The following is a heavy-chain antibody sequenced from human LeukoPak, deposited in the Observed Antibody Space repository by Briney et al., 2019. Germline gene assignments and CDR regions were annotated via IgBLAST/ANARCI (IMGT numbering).Heavy chain of an antibody. J-gene: IGHJ4*02. V-gene: IGHV4-38-2*02. CDR1: GDSISNAYC. CDR3: ARGIDAYKVGNF. CDR2: IYNRDNT. D-gene: IGHD5-24*01. Sequence: SETLSLICTVSGDSISNAYCWTWIRQPPGKVPEWIWTIYNRDNTYYTPSLASRVPISMDTSKNQFSLKMTSVTAADTAVYYCARGIDAYKVGNFWGQGALVTVSS.